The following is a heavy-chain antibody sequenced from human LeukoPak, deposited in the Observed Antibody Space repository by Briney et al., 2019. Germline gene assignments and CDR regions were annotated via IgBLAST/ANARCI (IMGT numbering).Heavy chain of an antibody. CDR1: GGSISSSSYY. Sequence: SETLSLTCTVSGGSISSSSYYWGWIRQPPGKGLEWIGSIYYSGSTYYNPSLKSRVTISVDTSKNQFSLKLSSVTAADTAVYYCARSAPVVVTAIGGEYFQHWGQGTLVTVSS. CDR2: IYYSGST. J-gene: IGHJ1*01. V-gene: IGHV4-39*07. CDR3: ARSAPVVVTAIGGEYFQH. D-gene: IGHD2-21*02.